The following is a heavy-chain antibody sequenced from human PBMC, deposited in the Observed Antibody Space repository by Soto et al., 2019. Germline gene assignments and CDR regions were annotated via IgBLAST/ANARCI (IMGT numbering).Heavy chain of an antibody. CDR2: ISGDGSNT. V-gene: IGHV3-33*05. J-gene: IGHJ6*02. Sequence: PGGSLRLSCRTSGFRFSSYGMHWVRQAPGKGPEWVAFISGDGSNTEYVDSVRGRFTISRDNSKNTLYLQMNSLRAEDTAVYYCARTSPQISYYYYGMDVWGQGTTVTVSS. D-gene: IGHD2-2*01. CDR3: ARTSPQISYYYYGMDV. CDR1: GFRFSSYG.